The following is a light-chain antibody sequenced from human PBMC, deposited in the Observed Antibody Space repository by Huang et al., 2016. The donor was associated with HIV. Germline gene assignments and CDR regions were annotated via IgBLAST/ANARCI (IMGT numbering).Light chain of an antibody. J-gene: IGKJ1*01. Sequence: DIIMTQSPDSLAVSLGERATLNCRSSQSVYSSSNSKDYMARFQQKPGQPPRLLLFWASTREAGVPDRFSGSGSGTHFTLTIANLEAEDAAIYYCQQYYSSPQTFGQGTRVEVK. CDR3: QQYYSSPQT. CDR2: WAS. CDR1: QSVYSSSNSKDY. V-gene: IGKV4-1*01.